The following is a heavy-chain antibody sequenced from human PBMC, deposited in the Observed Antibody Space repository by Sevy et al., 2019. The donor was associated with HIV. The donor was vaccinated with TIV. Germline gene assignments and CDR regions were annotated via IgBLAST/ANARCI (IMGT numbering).Heavy chain of an antibody. Sequence: GGSLRLSCTTSGFTFDDYAMSWFRHAPGKGLEWVAFITRNSYEAYGGTTDYGASVKGRFIISRDDSKSIAYLQMNSLKTEDTAVYYCTRGLATADTPEYYFDYWGQGTLVTVSS. CDR3: TRGLATADTPEYYFDY. CDR2: ITRNSYEAYGGTT. D-gene: IGHD1-26*01. V-gene: IGHV3-49*03. CDR1: GFTFDDYA. J-gene: IGHJ4*02.